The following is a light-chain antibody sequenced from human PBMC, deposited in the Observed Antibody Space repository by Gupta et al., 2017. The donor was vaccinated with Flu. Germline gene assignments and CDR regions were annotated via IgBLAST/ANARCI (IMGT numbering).Light chain of an antibody. CDR3: QQYKSYSLT. Sequence: GDRVTITCRASQSISSWLAWYQHKPGKAPKLLIYKASSLESGVPSRFSGSGSGTEFTLTISSLQPDDFATYYCQQYKSYSLTFGGGTKVEIK. CDR2: KAS. CDR1: QSISSW. V-gene: IGKV1-5*03. J-gene: IGKJ4*01.